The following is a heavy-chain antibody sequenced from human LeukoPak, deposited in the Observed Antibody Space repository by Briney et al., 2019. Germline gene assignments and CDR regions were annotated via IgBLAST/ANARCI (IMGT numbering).Heavy chain of an antibody. CDR3: ARGDLIAVAHFDY. Sequence: SETLSLTCTVSGYSISSGYYWGWIRQPPGKGLEWTGSIYHSGSTYYNPSLKSRVTISVDTSKNQFSLKLSSVTAADTAVYYCARGDLIAVAHFDYWGQGTLVTVSS. D-gene: IGHD6-19*01. V-gene: IGHV4-38-2*02. CDR1: GYSISSGYY. CDR2: IYHSGST. J-gene: IGHJ4*02.